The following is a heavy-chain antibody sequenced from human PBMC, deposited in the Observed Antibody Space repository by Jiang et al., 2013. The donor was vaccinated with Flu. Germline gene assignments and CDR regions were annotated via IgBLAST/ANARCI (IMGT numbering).Heavy chain of an antibody. CDR1: GGSIRGSYY. V-gene: IGHV4-4*09. Sequence: SGPGLVKPAQTLSLTCSVSGGSIRGSYYWTWIRQPPGKGLEWLGYIFHSGRTNYNPSLGGRLTTSADTAKNQFSMQLTSVTAADTAVYYCARMGYSGYDLTWFDPWGQGILVTVSA. D-gene: IGHD5-12*01. J-gene: IGHJ5*02. CDR3: ARMGYSGYDLTWFDP. CDR2: IFHSGRT.